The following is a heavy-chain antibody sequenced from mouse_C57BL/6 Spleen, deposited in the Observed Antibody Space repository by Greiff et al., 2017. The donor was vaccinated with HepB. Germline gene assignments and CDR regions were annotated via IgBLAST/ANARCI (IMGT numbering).Heavy chain of an antibody. CDR1: GYSFTGYY. V-gene: IGHV1-42*01. CDR3: AREVGNYVAWFAY. D-gene: IGHD2-1*01. Sequence: VQLKESGPELVKPGASVKISCKASGYSFTGYYMNWVKQSPEKSLEWIGEINPSTGGTTYNQKFKAKATLTVDKSSSTAYMQLKSLTSEDSAVYYCAREVGNYVAWFAYWGQGTLVTVSA. J-gene: IGHJ3*01. CDR2: INPSTGGT.